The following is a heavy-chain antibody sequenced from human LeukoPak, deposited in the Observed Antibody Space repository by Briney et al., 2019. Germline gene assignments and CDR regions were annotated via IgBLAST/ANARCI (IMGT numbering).Heavy chain of an antibody. Sequence: SETLSLTCTVSGYSISSGYYWGWIRQPPGKGLEWIGSIYHSGSTYYNPSLKSRVTISVDTSKNQFSLKLSSVTAADTAVYYCAYGGGYGGNQVRYFDYWGQGTLVTVSS. CDR3: AYGGGYGGNQVRYFDY. D-gene: IGHD4-23*01. CDR1: GYSISSGYY. J-gene: IGHJ4*02. CDR2: IYHSGST. V-gene: IGHV4-38-2*02.